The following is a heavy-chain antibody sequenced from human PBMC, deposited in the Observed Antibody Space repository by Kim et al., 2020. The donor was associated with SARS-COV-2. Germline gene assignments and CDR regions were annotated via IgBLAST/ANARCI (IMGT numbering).Heavy chain of an antibody. CDR2: ISSSSSYI. Sequence: GGSLRLSCAASGFTFSSYSMNWVRQAPGKGLEWVSSISSSSSYIYYADSVKGRFTISRDNAKNSLYLQMNSLRAEDTAVYYCARERGGPGAVDIWGQGTMVTVSS. D-gene: IGHD3-10*01. V-gene: IGHV3-21*01. CDR3: ARERGGPGAVDI. J-gene: IGHJ3*02. CDR1: GFTFSSYS.